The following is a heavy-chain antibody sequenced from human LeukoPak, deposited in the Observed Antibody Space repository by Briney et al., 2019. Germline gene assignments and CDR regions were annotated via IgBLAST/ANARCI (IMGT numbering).Heavy chain of an antibody. V-gene: IGHV4-30-4*01. J-gene: IGHJ5*02. CDR1: GGSFSSGDYY. CDR2: IYYSGST. Sequence: SETLSLTCTVSGGSFSSGDYYWSWIRQPPGKGLEWIGYIYYSGSTYYSPSLKSRVTISVDTSKNQFSLKLRSVTAADTAVYYCARDLLAAAGSGHWFDPWGQGTLVTVSS. CDR3: ARDLLAAAGSGHWFDP. D-gene: IGHD6-13*01.